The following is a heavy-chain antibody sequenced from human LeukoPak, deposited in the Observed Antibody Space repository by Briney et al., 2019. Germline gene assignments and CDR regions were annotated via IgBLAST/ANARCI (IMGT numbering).Heavy chain of an antibody. J-gene: IGHJ4*02. Sequence: GGSLRLSCAASGLTFSSYWMHWVRQAPGKGLFWVSGISAGGGSTYYADSVKGRFTISRDNSRNTLYLQMNSLRAEDTAVYYCAKDAAGPEYWGQGTLVTVSS. D-gene: IGHD6-13*01. CDR2: ISAGGGST. CDR1: GLTFSSYW. V-gene: IGHV3-23*01. CDR3: AKDAAGPEY.